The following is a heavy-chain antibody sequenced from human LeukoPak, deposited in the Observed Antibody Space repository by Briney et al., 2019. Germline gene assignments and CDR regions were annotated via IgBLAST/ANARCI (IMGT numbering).Heavy chain of an antibody. V-gene: IGHV3-74*01. Sequence: GGSLRLSCAASGFSFSVYWMHWVRQAPGKGPVWVSRIKTDGSITDYADFVKGRFTISRDNAKNSLYLQMNSLRAEDTAVYYCAREGKWLVPYYFDYWGQGTLVTVSS. J-gene: IGHJ4*02. CDR3: AREGKWLVPYYFDY. CDR1: GFSFSVYW. D-gene: IGHD6-19*01. CDR2: IKTDGSIT.